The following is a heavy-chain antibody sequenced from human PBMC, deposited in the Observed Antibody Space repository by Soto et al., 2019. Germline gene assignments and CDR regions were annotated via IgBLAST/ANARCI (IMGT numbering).Heavy chain of an antibody. CDR1: GGSFSGYY. CDR3: AREYYYDSSGYSAYFDY. CDR2: INHSGST. J-gene: IGHJ4*02. V-gene: IGHV4-34*01. D-gene: IGHD3-22*01. Sequence: SETLSLTCAVYGGSFSGYYWSWIRQPPGKGLEWIGEINHSGSTNYNPSLKSRVTISVDTSKNQFSLKLSSVTAADTAVYYCAREYYYDSSGYSAYFDYWGQGTLVTVSS.